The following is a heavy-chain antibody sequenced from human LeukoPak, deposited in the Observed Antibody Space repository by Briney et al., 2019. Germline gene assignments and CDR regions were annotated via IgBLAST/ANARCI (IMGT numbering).Heavy chain of an antibody. V-gene: IGHV4-34*01. D-gene: IGHD6-19*01. Sequence: PSETLSLTCAVYGGSFSGYYWSWIRQPPGKGLEWIGEINHSGSTNYNPSLKSRITTSVDTSKNQFSLQLSSVTAADTAVYYCARHGTSVAWYFDLWGRGTLVAVSS. CDR2: INHSGST. CDR3: ARHGTSVAWYFDL. CDR1: GGSFSGYY. J-gene: IGHJ2*01.